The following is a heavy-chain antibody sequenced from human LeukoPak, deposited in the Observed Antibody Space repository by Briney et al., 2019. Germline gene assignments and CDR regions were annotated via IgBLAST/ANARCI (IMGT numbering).Heavy chain of an antibody. Sequence: GASVKVSCKASGYTFSRYGISWVRQAPGQGLEWMGRISAHNGNTNYAQKFQGRVAMTTDTSTSTAYMGLRSLRSDDTAVYYCARQSMTGNERGDDAFDIWGQGTMVTVSS. CDR2: ISAHNGNT. CDR3: ARQSMTGNERGDDAFDI. J-gene: IGHJ3*02. V-gene: IGHV1-18*01. CDR1: GYTFSRYG. D-gene: IGHD3-9*01.